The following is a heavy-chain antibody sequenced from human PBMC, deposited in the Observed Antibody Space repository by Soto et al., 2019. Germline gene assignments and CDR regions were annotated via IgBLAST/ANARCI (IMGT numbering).Heavy chain of an antibody. CDR1: GFTFSSYS. D-gene: IGHD6-13*01. V-gene: IGHV3-21*01. J-gene: IGHJ4*02. CDR2: ISSSSSYI. Sequence: GGSLRLSCAASGFTFSSYSMNWVRQAPGKGLEWVSSISSSSSYIYYADSVKGRFTISRDNAKNSLYLQMKSLRAEDTAVYYCASKYSSSWYVGYWGQVTMVTVSS. CDR3: ASKYSSSWYVGY.